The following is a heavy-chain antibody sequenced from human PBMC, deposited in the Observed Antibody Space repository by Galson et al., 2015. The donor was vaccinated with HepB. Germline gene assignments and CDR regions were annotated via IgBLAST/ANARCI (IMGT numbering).Heavy chain of an antibody. CDR2: ITGGNGNT. J-gene: IGHJ4*02. CDR3: ARGMIATRPPDY. Sequence: SVKVSCKASGYTFSSYVMHWVRQAPGQRLEWMGWITGGNGNTKYSQKFQGRVTITRDTSATTVYMQLSSLRSEDTAVYYCARGMIATRPPDYWGQGTLVTVSS. V-gene: IGHV1-3*01. CDR1: GYTFSSYV. D-gene: IGHD6-6*01.